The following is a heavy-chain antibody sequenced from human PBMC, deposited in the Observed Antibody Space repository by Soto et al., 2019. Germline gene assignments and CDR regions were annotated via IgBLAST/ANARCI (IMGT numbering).Heavy chain of an antibody. J-gene: IGHJ3*02. CDR1: GYTFTSYY. Sequence: ASVKVSCKASGYTFTSYYMHWVRQAPGQGLEWMGIINPSGGSTSYAQKFQGRVTMTRDTSTSTVYMELSSLRSEDTAVYYCARASDDGEPSDAFDIWGQVTMVTVSS. CDR3: ARASDDGEPSDAFDI. V-gene: IGHV1-46*03. D-gene: IGHD4-17*01. CDR2: INPSGGST.